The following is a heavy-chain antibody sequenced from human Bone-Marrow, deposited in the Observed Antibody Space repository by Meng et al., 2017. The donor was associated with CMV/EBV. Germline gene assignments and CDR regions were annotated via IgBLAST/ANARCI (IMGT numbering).Heavy chain of an antibody. CDR1: GYSISSGYY. D-gene: IGHD1-26*01. Sequence: SETLSLTCTVSGYSISSGYYWGWIRQPPGKGLEWIGSIYHSGSTYYNPSLKSRVTISVDTSKNQFSLKLSSVTAADTAVYYCARAMELLQGHNWFDPWGQGTLVTVSS. CDR2: IYHSGST. CDR3: ARAMELLQGHNWFDP. V-gene: IGHV4-38-2*02. J-gene: IGHJ5*02.